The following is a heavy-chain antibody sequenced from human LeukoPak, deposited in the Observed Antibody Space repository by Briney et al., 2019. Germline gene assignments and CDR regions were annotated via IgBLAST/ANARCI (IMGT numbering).Heavy chain of an antibody. CDR2: INPNSGGT. J-gene: IGHJ5*02. Sequence: AXVKVSCKASGXTFTCYYMHWVRQAPGQGVEWMGWINPNSGGTKYAQKFKGRVTMTRDTDRSTAYMEVSRLRGEETAVYYCARVSVYYYDSSGPFDPWGQGTLVTVSS. V-gene: IGHV1-2*02. CDR3: ARVSVYYYDSSGPFDP. CDR1: GXTFTCYY. D-gene: IGHD3-22*01.